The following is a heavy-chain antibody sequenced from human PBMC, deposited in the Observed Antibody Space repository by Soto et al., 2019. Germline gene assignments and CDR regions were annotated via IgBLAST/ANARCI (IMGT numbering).Heavy chain of an antibody. CDR2: ITIDGRRK. CDR1: GFSFSTSD. CDR3: TRGPTHGGFDF. D-gene: IGHD3-16*01. V-gene: IGHV3-30*03. Sequence: QVQLEESGGGVVQPGRSLRLSCVASGFSFSTSDMHWVRQAPGKGLEWVAHITIDGRRKYYADSVKGRFTVSRENSKITGYLQSNSLRPDETARYYWTRGPTHGGFDFWGPGTMVTVSS. J-gene: IGHJ3*01.